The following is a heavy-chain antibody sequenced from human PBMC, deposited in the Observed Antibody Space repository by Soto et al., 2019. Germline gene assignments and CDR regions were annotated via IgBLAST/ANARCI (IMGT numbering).Heavy chain of an antibody. Sequence: QVQLQESGPGLVKPSETLSLTCTVSGGSISSYYWSWIRQPPGKGLEWIGYIYYSGSTNYNPSLKSRVTISVDTSKNQFSLKLSSVTAADTAVYYCARAGDRNWNDPNDAFDIWGQGTMVTVSS. J-gene: IGHJ3*02. CDR3: ARAGDRNWNDPNDAFDI. CDR2: IYYSGST. D-gene: IGHD1-1*01. V-gene: IGHV4-59*01. CDR1: GGSISSYY.